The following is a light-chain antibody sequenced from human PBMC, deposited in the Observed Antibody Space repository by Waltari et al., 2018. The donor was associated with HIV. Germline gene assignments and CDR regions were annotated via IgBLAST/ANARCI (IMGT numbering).Light chain of an antibody. CDR3: AVWDDSLRSVL. CDR2: TNI. Sequence: QSVLTQPPSASGTPGQRVNISCSGGSSNIGSNPVNWYRQFPGEAPKLLIYTNIQRPSVVPDRFSGSKSGTSASLAISGPQSEDEADFYCAVWDDSLRSVLFGGGTRLTVL. J-gene: IGLJ3*02. V-gene: IGLV1-44*01. CDR1: SSNIGSNP.